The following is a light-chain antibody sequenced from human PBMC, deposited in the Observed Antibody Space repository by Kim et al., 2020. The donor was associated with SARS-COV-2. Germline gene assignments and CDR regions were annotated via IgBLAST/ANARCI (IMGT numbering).Light chain of an antibody. V-gene: IGLV2-14*02. CDR3: VPYLYSTVL. J-gene: IGLJ3*02. Sequence: QSALTQPASVSGSPGQSIAISCTGTSSDAGTYNLVSWYQQHPGKVPKIIIYEVNKRPSGVSARFSGSKSGTTASLTISGLQAEDEADYYCVPYLYSTVLFGGGTQLTVL. CDR1: SSDAGTYNL. CDR2: EVN.